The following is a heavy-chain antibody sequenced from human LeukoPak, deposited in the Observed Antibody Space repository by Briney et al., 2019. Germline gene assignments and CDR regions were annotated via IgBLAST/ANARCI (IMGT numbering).Heavy chain of an antibody. CDR2: ISSSSSTI. Sequence: PGGSLRLSCAASGFTFSSYSMNWVRQAPGKGLEWVSYISSSSSTIYYADSVKGRFTISRDNAKNSLYLQMNSLRAEDTAVYYCANLDRYSSGWYPFDYWGQGTLVTVSS. J-gene: IGHJ4*02. CDR1: GFTFSSYS. D-gene: IGHD6-19*01. CDR3: ANLDRYSSGWYPFDY. V-gene: IGHV3-48*01.